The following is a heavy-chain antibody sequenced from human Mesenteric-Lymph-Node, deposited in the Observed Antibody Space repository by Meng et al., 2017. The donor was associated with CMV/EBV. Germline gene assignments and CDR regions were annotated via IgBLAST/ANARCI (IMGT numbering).Heavy chain of an antibody. V-gene: IGHV3-23*03. CDR2: TYSGTSGT. J-gene: IGHJ4*02. CDR3: ANARGAY. CDR1: GFTFSDFA. Sequence: GESLKISCAASGFTFSDFAVIWVRQAPGRGLQWVSVTYSGTSGTYYADSVKGRFTISRDNAKNSLYLQMNSLRVEDTAVYYCANARGAYWGQGTLVTVSS.